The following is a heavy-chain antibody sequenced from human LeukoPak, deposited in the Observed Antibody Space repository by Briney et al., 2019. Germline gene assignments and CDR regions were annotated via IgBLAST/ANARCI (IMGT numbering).Heavy chain of an antibody. CDR3: ARPVYCSSTSCYRGAFDI. J-gene: IGHJ3*02. CDR1: GGSISSSSYY. CDR2: IYYSGST. Sequence: SETLSLTCTVSGGSISSSSYYWGWIRQPPGKGLEWIGSIYYSGSTYYNPSLKSRVTISVDTSKNQFSLKLSSVTAADTAVYYCARPVYCSSTSCYRGAFDIWGQGTMVTVSS. D-gene: IGHD2-2*01. V-gene: IGHV4-39*01.